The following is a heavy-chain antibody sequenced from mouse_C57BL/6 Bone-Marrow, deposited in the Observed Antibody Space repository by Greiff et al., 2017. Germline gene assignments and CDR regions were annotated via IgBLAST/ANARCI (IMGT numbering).Heavy chain of an antibody. CDR3: TTVIYYYGSSYGD. V-gene: IGHV14-4*01. CDR1: GFNIKDDY. Sequence: LVESGAELVRPGASVKLSCTASGFNIKDDYMHWVKQRPEQGLEWIGWIDPENGDTEYASKFQGKATITADTSSNTAYLQLSSLTSEDTAVYYCTTVIYYYGSSYGDWGQGTTLTVSS. J-gene: IGHJ2*01. D-gene: IGHD1-1*01. CDR2: IDPENGDT.